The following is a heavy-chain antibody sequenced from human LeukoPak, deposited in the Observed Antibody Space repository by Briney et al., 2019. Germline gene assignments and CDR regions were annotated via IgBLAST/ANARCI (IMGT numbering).Heavy chain of an antibody. J-gene: IGHJ4*02. CDR3: ARDGSLFADYYFDY. D-gene: IGHD2-21*01. CDR1: GFTFSSYG. V-gene: IGHV3-33*01. Sequence: GRSLRLSCAASGFTFSSYGMHWVRQAPGKGLEWMAVIWYDGSNKYYADSVKGRFTISRDNSKNTLYLQMNSLRAEDTAVYYCARDGSLFADYYFDYWGQGTLVTVSS. CDR2: IWYDGSNK.